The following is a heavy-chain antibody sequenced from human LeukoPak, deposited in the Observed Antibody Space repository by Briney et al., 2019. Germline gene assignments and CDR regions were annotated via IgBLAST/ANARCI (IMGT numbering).Heavy chain of an antibody. CDR3: ARTTEGGYTYDYFYYYYMDV. V-gene: IGHV4-59*01. CDR2: IYYSGST. J-gene: IGHJ6*03. Sequence: PSETLSLTCTVSGGSISSYYWSWIRQPPGKGLEWIGYIYYSGSTNYNSSLTSRVTISVDTSKNQFSLKLSSVTAADTAVYYCARTTEGGYTYDYFYYYYMDVWGKGTTVTISS. D-gene: IGHD5-18*01. CDR1: GGSISSYY.